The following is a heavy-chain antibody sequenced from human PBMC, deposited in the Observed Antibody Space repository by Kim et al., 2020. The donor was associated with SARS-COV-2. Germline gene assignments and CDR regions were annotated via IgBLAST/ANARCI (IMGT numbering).Heavy chain of an antibody. J-gene: IGHJ4*02. V-gene: IGHV4-59*01. Sequence: SETLSLTCSVSGDSMGDNHWSWIRQPPGKGLEWIGTDYHSDSSDYNPSLKGRVTISVDRSKNQFSLNLRSATAADTAVYYCAGYTPGQGGRGYWGQGTLV. CDR1: GDSMGDNH. D-gene: IGHD1-1*01. CDR3: AGYTPGQGGRGY. CDR2: DYHSDSS.